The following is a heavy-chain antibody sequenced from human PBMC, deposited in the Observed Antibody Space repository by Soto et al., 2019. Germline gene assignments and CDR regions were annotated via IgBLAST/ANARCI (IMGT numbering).Heavy chain of an antibody. CDR2: INPNSGGT. J-gene: IGHJ4*02. CDR3: ARVRGYYDSSGPFDY. V-gene: IGHV1-2*02. D-gene: IGHD3-22*01. CDR1: GYPLTGYY. Sequence: SVKGSCAASGYPLTGYYVHWVRQAPGQGLEWMGWINPNSGGTNYAQKFQCRVTMTRDTSISTAYMELSRLRSDDTAVYYCARVRGYYDSSGPFDYWGQGTLVTVSS.